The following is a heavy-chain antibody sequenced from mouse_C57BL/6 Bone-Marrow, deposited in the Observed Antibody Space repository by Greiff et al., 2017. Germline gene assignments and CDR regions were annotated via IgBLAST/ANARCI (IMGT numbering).Heavy chain of an antibody. J-gene: IGHJ3*01. CDR1: GYAFSSSW. V-gene: IGHV1-82*01. CDR3: ARWTWFAY. Sequence: QVQLKESGPELVKPGASVKISCTASGYAFSSSWMNWVKQRPGKGLEWIGRIYPGDGDTNYNGKFKGKATLTADKSSSTAYMQLSSLTSEDSAVYFCARWTWFAYWGQGTLVTVSA. CDR2: IYPGDGDT.